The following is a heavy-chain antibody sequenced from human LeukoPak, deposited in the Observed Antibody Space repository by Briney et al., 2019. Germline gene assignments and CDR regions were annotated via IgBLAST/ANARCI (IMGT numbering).Heavy chain of an antibody. CDR3: AVFWFGESYPVPDY. V-gene: IGHV1-8*01. D-gene: IGHD3-10*01. CDR1: GYTFTSYD. J-gene: IGHJ4*02. CDR2: MNPNSGNT. Sequence: ASVKVSCKASGYTFTSYDINWVRQATGQGLELMGWMNPNSGNTGYAQKFQGRVTMTRNTSISTAYMDLSSLRSEDTAVYYCAVFWFGESYPVPDYWGQGTLVTVSS.